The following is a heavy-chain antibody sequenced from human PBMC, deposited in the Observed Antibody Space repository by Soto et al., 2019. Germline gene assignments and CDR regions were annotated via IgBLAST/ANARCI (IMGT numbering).Heavy chain of an antibody. V-gene: IGHV1-69*13. CDR3: ARDKRDCSSTSCYTLYNWFDP. Sequence: ASVKVSCKASGGTFSSYAISWVRQAPGQGLEWMGGIIPIFGAANYAQKFQGRVTITADESTSTAYMELSSLRSEDTAVYYCARDKRDCSSTSCYTLYNWFDPWGQGTLVTVSS. CDR1: GGTFSSYA. D-gene: IGHD2-2*02. J-gene: IGHJ5*02. CDR2: IIPIFGAA.